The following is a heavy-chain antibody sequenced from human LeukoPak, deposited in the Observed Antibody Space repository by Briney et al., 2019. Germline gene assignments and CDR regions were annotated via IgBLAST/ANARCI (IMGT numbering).Heavy chain of an antibody. CDR1: GGTFSSYA. J-gene: IGHJ6*04. CDR2: ITPIFGTA. Sequence: SVKVSCKASGGTFSSYAISWVQQAPGQGLDWMGGITPIFGTANYAQKFQGRVTITADESTSTAYMELSSLRSEDTAVYYCARDNRPYYYYYGMDVWGKGTTVTVSS. D-gene: IGHD2/OR15-2a*01. CDR3: ARDNRPYYYYYGMDV. V-gene: IGHV1-69*13.